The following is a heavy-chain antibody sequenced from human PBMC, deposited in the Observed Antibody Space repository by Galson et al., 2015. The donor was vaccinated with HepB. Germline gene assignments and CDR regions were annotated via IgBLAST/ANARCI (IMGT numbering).Heavy chain of an antibody. CDR3: ARLRYYDFWSGYSYYFDY. J-gene: IGHJ4*02. CDR1: GGSISSYY. D-gene: IGHD3-3*01. V-gene: IGHV4-59*08. Sequence: LSLTCTVSGGSISSYYWSWIRQPPGKGLEWIGYIYYSGSTNYNPSLKSRVTISVDTSKNQFSLKLSSVTAADTAVYYCARLRYYDFWSGYSYYFDYWGQETLVTVSS. CDR2: IYYSGST.